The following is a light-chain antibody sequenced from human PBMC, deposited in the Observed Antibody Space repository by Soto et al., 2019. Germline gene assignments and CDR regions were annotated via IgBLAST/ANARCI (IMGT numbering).Light chain of an antibody. V-gene: IGLV1-51*01. Sequence: QSVLTQPPSVSAVPGQKVTISCSGASSNIGKNYVSWYQQLPGAAPKLVIFDTNKRPSGIPDRFSGSKSGTSAALDITALQTGDEADYYCGTWDTSLSAVVFGGGTKLTVL. CDR1: SSNIGKNY. CDR2: DTN. CDR3: GTWDTSLSAVV. J-gene: IGLJ2*01.